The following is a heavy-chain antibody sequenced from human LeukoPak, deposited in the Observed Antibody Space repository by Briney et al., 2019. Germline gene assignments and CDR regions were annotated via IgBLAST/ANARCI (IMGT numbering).Heavy chain of an antibody. V-gene: IGHV4-38-2*02. J-gene: IGHJ5*02. D-gene: IGHD2-2*01. Sequence: SETLSLTCNVSASSINSAYYWGWTRQPPGKGLEWIGGIYHSGTTYYNPSLKSRVTISVDTSKNQFSLKLTSVTAADTAVYYCARDARHKYCSSASCYRGWFDPWGQGTLVTVSS. CDR1: ASSINSAYY. CDR2: IYHSGTT. CDR3: ARDARHKYCSSASCYRGWFDP.